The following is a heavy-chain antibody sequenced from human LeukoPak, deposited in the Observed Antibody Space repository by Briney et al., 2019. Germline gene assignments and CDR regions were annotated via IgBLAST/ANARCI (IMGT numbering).Heavy chain of an antibody. V-gene: IGHV1-69*04. D-gene: IGHD5-18*01. Sequence: ASVKVSCKASGGTFSSYAISWVRQAPGQGLEWMGRIIPILGIANYAQKFQGRVTITADKSTSTAYMELSSLGSEDTAVYYCARDNDVDTAMVSFDYWGQGTLVTVSS. J-gene: IGHJ4*02. CDR3: ARDNDVDTAMVSFDY. CDR2: IIPILGIA. CDR1: GGTFSSYA.